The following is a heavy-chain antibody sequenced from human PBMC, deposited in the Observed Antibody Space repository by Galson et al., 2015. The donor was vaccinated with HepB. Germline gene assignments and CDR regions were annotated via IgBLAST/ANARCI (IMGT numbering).Heavy chain of an antibody. Sequence: SVKVSCKASGYTFTSYGISWVRQAPGQGLEWMGWISAYNGNTNYAQKLQGRVTMTTDTSTSTAYMELRSLRSDDTAVYYCARSWVTTVTSLNWFDPWGQGTLVTVSS. V-gene: IGHV1-18*01. CDR1: GYTFTSYG. J-gene: IGHJ5*02. D-gene: IGHD4-17*01. CDR2: ISAYNGNT. CDR3: ARSWVTTVTSLNWFDP.